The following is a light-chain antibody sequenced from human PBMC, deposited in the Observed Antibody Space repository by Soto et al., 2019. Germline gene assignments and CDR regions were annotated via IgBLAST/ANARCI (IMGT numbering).Light chain of an antibody. CDR1: SSDVGGYNY. J-gene: IGLJ2*01. CDR2: DVS. CDR3: CSYAGSYTWV. V-gene: IGLV2-11*01. Sequence: QSALTQPRSVSGSPGQSVTISCTGTSSDVGGYNYVSRYQQHPAKAPKLMIYDVSKRPSGVPDRFSGSKSGNTASLTISGLQAEDEADYYCCSYAGSYTWVFGGGTKLTVL.